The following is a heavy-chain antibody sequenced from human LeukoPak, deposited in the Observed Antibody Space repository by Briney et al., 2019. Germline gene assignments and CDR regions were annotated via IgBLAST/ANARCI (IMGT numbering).Heavy chain of an antibody. J-gene: IGHJ4*02. D-gene: IGHD4-11*01. V-gene: IGHV3-74*01. CDR2: INSDGSST. CDR1: GFTFSSYW. Sequence: GGSLRLSCAASGFTFSSYWMHWVRQVPGKGLVWVSRINSDGSSTTYADSVRGRFSISRDNAKNTLYVQMNSLRAEDTAVYYCAREGPTVTDLDYWGQGTLVTVSS. CDR3: AREGPTVTDLDY.